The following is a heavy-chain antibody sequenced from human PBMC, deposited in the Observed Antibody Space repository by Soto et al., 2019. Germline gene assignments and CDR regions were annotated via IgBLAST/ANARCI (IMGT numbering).Heavy chain of an antibody. CDR3: ERWISGGYSDWFDP. D-gene: IGHD1-26*01. CDR2: INVDNGET. Sequence: QVQLVQSGAEVKKPGASVKVSCKASGYNFMRYGFTWVRQAPGQGLEWMGWINVDNGETKYPQKIQGRVTMTTDTSTSTVYMELRSPTSDDTAEYYCERWISGGYSDWFDPWGRGTLVTVSS. V-gene: IGHV1-18*04. CDR1: GYNFMRYG. J-gene: IGHJ5*02.